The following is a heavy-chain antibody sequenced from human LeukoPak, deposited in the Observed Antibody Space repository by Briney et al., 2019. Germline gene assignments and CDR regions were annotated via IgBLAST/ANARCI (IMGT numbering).Heavy chain of an antibody. CDR1: GFTFSSYA. CDR3: ATSIVATTDY. CDR2: ISSSSSYI. J-gene: IGHJ4*02. D-gene: IGHD5-12*01. V-gene: IGHV3-21*01. Sequence: GGSLRLSCVVSGFTFSSYAMSWVRQAPGKGLEWVSSISSSSSYIYYADSVKGRFTISRDNAKNSLYLQMNSLRAEDTAIYYCATSIVATTDYWGQGTLVTVSS.